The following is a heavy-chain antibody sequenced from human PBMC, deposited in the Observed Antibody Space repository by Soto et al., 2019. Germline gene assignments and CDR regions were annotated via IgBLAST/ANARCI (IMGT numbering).Heavy chain of an antibody. CDR1: GYTFTGYY. CDR3: ARGARTTYYYDSSGYYSVDY. Sequence: ASVKVSCKASGYTFTGYYMHWVRQAPGQGLEWMGWINPNSGGTNYAQKFQGRVTITADESTSTAYMELSSLRSEDTAVYYCARGARTTYYYDSSGYYSVDYWGQGTLVTVSS. CDR2: INPNSGGT. D-gene: IGHD3-22*01. V-gene: IGHV1-2*02. J-gene: IGHJ4*02.